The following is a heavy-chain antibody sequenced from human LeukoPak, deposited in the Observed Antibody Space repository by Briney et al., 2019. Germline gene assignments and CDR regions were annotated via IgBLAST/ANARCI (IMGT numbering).Heavy chain of an antibody. CDR1: GFTFNNYV. CDR2: VTAGGDIT. V-gene: IGHV3-23*01. D-gene: IGHD3-3*01. Sequence: GGSLRLSCAASGFTFNNYVMKWVRQAPGKGLEWVSGVTAGGDITSYADSVKGRFTISRDNSKNTLYLQMNSLRADDTAVYYCVSGFLGSPLGVLHYWGQGTLVTVSS. CDR3: VSGFLGSPLGVLHY. J-gene: IGHJ4*02.